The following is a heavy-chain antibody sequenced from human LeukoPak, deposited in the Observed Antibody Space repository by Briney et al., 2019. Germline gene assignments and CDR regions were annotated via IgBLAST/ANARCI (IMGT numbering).Heavy chain of an antibody. Sequence: GGSLRLSCAASGFTVSSNYMSWVGQAPGKGLEWVSGIYSGGSTYHADSVKGRFTIYRDNSKNTLYLQMNSLRVDDTAVYYCASKMEPSAEKGLGFWGQGTLVTVSS. V-gene: IGHV3-53*01. J-gene: IGHJ4*02. CDR3: ASKMEPSAEKGLGF. CDR1: GFTVSSNY. CDR2: IYSGGST. D-gene: IGHD1-14*01.